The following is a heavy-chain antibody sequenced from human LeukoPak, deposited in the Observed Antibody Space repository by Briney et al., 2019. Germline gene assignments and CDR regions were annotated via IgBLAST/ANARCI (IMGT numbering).Heavy chain of an antibody. CDR2: IYTRGTT. Sequence: GGSLRLSCAASGLTVSTNDVSWVRQAPGKGLEWVSVIYTRGTTAYARSVKGRFTISRDNSKNTLYLQMNSLRAEDTAVYYCSAHYGDLYYFDFWGQGTLVTVSS. CDR1: GLTVSTND. V-gene: IGHV3-66*01. CDR3: SAHYGDLYYFDF. J-gene: IGHJ4*02. D-gene: IGHD4-17*01.